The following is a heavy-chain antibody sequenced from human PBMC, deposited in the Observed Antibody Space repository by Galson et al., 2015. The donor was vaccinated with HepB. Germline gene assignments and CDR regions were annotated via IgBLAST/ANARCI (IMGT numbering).Heavy chain of an antibody. V-gene: IGHV3-15*01. J-gene: IGHJ4*02. D-gene: IGHD2-2*01. CDR1: GFTFRNAW. CDR3: TTEGVELGYCSSSTCSYFDY. CDR2: IKSKTDGGTT. Sequence: SLRLSCAASGFTFRNAWMSWVRQAPGKGLEWVGRIKSKTDGGTTDYAAPVKGRFTISRDDSKNTLYLQMNSLKTEDTAVYYCTTEGVELGYCSSSTCSYFDYWGQGTLVTVSS.